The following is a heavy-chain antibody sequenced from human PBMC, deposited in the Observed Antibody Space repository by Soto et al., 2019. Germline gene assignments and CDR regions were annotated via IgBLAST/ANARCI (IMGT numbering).Heavy chain of an antibody. CDR3: ARQSKDDILTGYYILAEGAFDI. CDR1: GGSISSSSYY. V-gene: IGHV4-39*01. CDR2: IYYSGST. D-gene: IGHD3-9*01. J-gene: IGHJ3*02. Sequence: SETLSLTCTVSGGSISSSSYYWGWIRQPPGKGLEWIGSIYYSGSTYYNPSLKSRVTISVDTSKNQFSLKLSSVTAADTAVYYCARQSKDDILTGYYILAEGAFDIWGQGTMVTVSS.